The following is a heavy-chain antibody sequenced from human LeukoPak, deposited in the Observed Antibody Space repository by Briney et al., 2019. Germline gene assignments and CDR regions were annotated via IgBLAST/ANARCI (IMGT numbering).Heavy chain of an antibody. J-gene: IGHJ4*02. CDR2: IVGGAGGT. CDR3: AHGSMYQLDS. V-gene: IGHV3-23*01. CDR1: GFTFSSHG. Sequence: GGSLRLSCAASGFTFSSHGMSWVRQAPGKGLEWVSGIVGGAGGTCYADSVKGRFTISRDNSKNTLYLQMNSLRAEDTAVYYCAHGSMYQLDSWGQGTLVTVSS. D-gene: IGHD2-2*01.